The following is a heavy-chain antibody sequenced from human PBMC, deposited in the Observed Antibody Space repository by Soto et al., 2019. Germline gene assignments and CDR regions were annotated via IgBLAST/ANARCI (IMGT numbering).Heavy chain of an antibody. D-gene: IGHD2-21*01. J-gene: IGHJ3*02. Sequence: QVQLVQSGAEVKKPGSSVKVSCKDSGGTFSTYSMFWVRQAPGQGLEWMGRIIPMLGVRNYAQRFQDRVTSTADKSTATVHMELSILRSEDTALYYCTIGSWSGEVFDIWGQGTMVTVSS. CDR3: TIGSWSGEVFDI. CDR2: IIPMLGVR. CDR1: GGTFSTYS. V-gene: IGHV1-69*02.